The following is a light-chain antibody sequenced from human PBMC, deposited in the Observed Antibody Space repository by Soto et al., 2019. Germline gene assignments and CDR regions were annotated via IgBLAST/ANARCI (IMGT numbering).Light chain of an antibody. J-gene: IGLJ3*02. CDR2: DVS. V-gene: IGLV2-11*01. CDR1: SSDVGGYNY. Sequence: QSALTQPRSVSGSPGQSVTISCTGTSSDVGGYNYVSWYQQHPGKAPKVMIYDVSRRPSGVPDRFSDSKSGNTASLTISGLQAEDEADYYCCSYAGSYTRVFGGGTKLTVL. CDR3: CSYAGSYTRV.